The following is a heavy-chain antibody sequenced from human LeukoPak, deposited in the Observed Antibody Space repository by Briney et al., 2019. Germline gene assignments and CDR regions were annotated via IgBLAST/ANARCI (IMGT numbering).Heavy chain of an antibody. CDR1: GFTFSTSG. Sequence: GGSLRLSCAASGFTFSTSGMNWVRQAPGQGLEWVAYISSRSESKYYAASVKGRFTISRDNAHNSLYLQMNSLGDDDTAVYYCARVWQLGVWGQGTAVTVSS. V-gene: IGHV3-48*02. CDR2: ISSRSESK. J-gene: IGHJ6*02. D-gene: IGHD5-24*01. CDR3: ARVWQLGV.